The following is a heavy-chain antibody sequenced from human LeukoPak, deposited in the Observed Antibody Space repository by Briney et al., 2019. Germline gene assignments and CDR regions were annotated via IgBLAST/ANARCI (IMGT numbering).Heavy chain of an antibody. CDR2: IYTSGST. J-gene: IGHJ6*03. D-gene: IGHD2-15*01. CDR1: GGSISSGSYY. V-gene: IGHV4-61*02. Sequence: SETLSLTCTVSGGSISSGSYYWSWIRQPAGKGLEWIGRIYTSGSTNYNPSLKSRVTISVDTSKNQFSLKLSSVTAADTAVYYCARESGYCSGGSCYPRRDYYYMDVWGKGTTVTVSS. CDR3: ARESGYCSGGSCYPRRDYYYMDV.